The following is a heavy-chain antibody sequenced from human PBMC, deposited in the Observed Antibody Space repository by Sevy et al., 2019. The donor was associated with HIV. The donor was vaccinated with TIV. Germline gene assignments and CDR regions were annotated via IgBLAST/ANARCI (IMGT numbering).Heavy chain of an antibody. CDR2: LFFGCGKI. CDR1: GFAFYEYS. J-gene: IGHJ4*02. D-gene: IGHD2-8*01. CDR3: AREGCSRPHDY. V-gene: IGHV3-23*01. Sequence: GGSLRLSCAASGFAFYEYSMSWIRQAPGKGLEWVVTLFFGCGKINYADSVKGRFTISRDNSKNSFYLQMDNLRVEDTALYYCAREGCSRPHDYWGQGTRVTVSS.